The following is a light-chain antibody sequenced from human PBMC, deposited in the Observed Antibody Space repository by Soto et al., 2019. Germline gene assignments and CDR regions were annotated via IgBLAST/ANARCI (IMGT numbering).Light chain of an antibody. Sequence: QSVLTQPPSASGTPGQRVTISCSGSSSNIGSNTVNWYQQLPGTAPKLLIYASSNRPSGVPDRFSGSKSATSASLAITGLQAEDEADYYCQSYDSSLSGNDVFGSGTKVTVL. CDR3: QSYDSSLSGNDV. V-gene: IGLV1-40*01. CDR1: SSNIGSNT. J-gene: IGLJ1*01. CDR2: ASS.